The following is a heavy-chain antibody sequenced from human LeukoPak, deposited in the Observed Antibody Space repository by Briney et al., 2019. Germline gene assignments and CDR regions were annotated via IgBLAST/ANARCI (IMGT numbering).Heavy chain of an antibody. CDR2: IKSKSDGGTT. CDR1: GFTFSNAW. J-gene: IGHJ4*02. Sequence: AGGSLRLSCAASGFTFSNAWMIRVRQAPGKGLEWVGRIKSKSDGGTTDYAAPVKGRFTISRDDSKNTLYLQMNGLKTEDTAVYYCTTETDSSGYYTTGLFDYWGQGTLVTVSS. V-gene: IGHV3-15*01. CDR3: TTETDSSGYYTTGLFDY. D-gene: IGHD3-22*01.